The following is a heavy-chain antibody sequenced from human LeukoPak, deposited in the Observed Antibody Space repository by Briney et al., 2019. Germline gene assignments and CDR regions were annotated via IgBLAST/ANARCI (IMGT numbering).Heavy chain of an antibody. Sequence: GGSLRLSCAASGFTFSSYGMHWVRQAPGKGLEWVAVISYDGRITYYADSVKGRFTISRDNSKNTQYLQMNSLRAEDTAVYYCAKSYDILTGYTGVDYWGQGTLVTASS. V-gene: IGHV3-30*18. J-gene: IGHJ4*02. CDR3: AKSYDILTGYTGVDY. CDR1: GFTFSSYG. D-gene: IGHD3-9*01. CDR2: ISYDGRIT.